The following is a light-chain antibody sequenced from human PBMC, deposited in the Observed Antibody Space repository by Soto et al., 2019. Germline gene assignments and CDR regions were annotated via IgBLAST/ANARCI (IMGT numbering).Light chain of an antibody. CDR3: QQYSTDPFT. CDR1: RSITNW. V-gene: IGKV1-5*01. CDR2: DAS. J-gene: IGKJ3*01. Sequence: DIQMTQSPSTLSASVGDRVTLTCRASRSITNWLAWFQQKPGKAPKLLIYDASNLESGVPSRFSVSGSGTEFTLSISSLQPDDFGTYYCQQYSTDPFTFGPGTIVDLK.